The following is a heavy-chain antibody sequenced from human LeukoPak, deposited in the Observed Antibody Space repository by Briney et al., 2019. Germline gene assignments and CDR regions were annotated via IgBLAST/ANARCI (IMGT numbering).Heavy chain of an antibody. CDR3: ARLGIAVAGSFDY. V-gene: IGHV3-11*01. CDR1: GFTFSDYY. Sequence: PGGSLRLSCAASGFTFSDYYMSWIRQAPGKGLEWVAYISSSGNTRYYADSVKGRFTISRDNAKNSLYLQMNSLRAEDTALYYCARLGIAVAGSFDYWGQGTLVTVSS. CDR2: ISSSGNTR. J-gene: IGHJ4*02. D-gene: IGHD6-19*01.